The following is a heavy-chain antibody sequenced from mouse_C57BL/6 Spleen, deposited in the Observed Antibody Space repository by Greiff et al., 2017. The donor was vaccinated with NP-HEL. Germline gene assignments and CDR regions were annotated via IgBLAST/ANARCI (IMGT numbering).Heavy chain of an antibody. CDR2: IYPGNSDT. V-gene: IGHV1-5*01. CDR1: GYTFTSYW. Sequence: EVQRVESGTVLARPGASVKMSCKTSGYTFTSYWMHWVKQRPGQGLEWIGAIYPGNSDTSYNQKFKGKAKLTAVTSASTAYMELSSLTNEDSAVYYCTRGVITTVAFDYWGQGTTLTVSS. CDR3: TRGVITTVAFDY. J-gene: IGHJ2*01. D-gene: IGHD1-1*01.